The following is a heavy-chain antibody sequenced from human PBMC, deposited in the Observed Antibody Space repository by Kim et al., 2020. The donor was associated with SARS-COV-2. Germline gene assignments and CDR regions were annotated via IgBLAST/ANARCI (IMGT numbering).Heavy chain of an antibody. Sequence: VKGRFTISRDNAKNSLYLQMNSLRDEDTAVYYCARDPGITMVRGVMGMDVWGQGTTVTVSS. J-gene: IGHJ6*02. CDR3: ARDPGITMVRGVMGMDV. D-gene: IGHD3-10*01. V-gene: IGHV3-48*02.